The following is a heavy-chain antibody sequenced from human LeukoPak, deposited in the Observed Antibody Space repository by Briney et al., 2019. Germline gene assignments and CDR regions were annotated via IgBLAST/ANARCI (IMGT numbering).Heavy chain of an antibody. D-gene: IGHD3-22*01. CDR2: IRSKAYGGRP. Sequence: GRSLRLSCTASGFTFGNHAMSWVRQAPGKGLEWVGFIRSKAYGGRPDYAASVQGRFTITRDDSESIAYLQMNSLETEDTGVYYCTRVNYYDSSSFYYGYFDYWGQGTLVTVSS. CDR1: GFTFGNHA. J-gene: IGHJ4*02. V-gene: IGHV3-49*04. CDR3: TRVNYYDSSSFYYGYFDY.